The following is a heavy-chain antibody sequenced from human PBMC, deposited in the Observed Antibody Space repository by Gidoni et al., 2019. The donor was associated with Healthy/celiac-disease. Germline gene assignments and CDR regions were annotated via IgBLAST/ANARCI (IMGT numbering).Heavy chain of an antibody. V-gene: IGHV4-34*01. CDR3: ARGLYSYGPVRYFDY. CDR1: GGSFSGYY. Sequence: QVQLQQWGAGLLKPSETLSLTCAVYGGSFSGYYWSWIRQPPGKGLEWIGEINHSGSTNYNPSLKSRVTISVDTSKNQFSLKLSSVTAADTAVYYCARGLYSYGPVRYFDYWGQGTLVTVSS. D-gene: IGHD5-18*01. CDR2: INHSGST. J-gene: IGHJ4*02.